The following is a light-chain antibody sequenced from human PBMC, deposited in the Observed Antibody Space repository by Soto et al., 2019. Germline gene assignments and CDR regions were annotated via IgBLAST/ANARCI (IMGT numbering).Light chain of an antibody. J-gene: IGKJ2*01. CDR2: EAS. CDR1: QSVSSY. CDR3: QQRTNWSPST. Sequence: EIVLTQSPATLSLSPGERATLSCRASQSVSSYLAWYQQKPGQAPRLLIYEASNRATGIPARFTGSGSGTDFTLTISSLVPEDFAVYYCQQRTNWSPSTFGQGTKLEIK. V-gene: IGKV3-11*01.